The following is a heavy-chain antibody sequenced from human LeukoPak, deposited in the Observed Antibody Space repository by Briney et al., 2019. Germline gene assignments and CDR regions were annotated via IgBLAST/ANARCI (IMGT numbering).Heavy chain of an antibody. CDR1: GDSISSSGFY. Sequence: SETLSLTCSVSGDSISSSGFYWGWIRQPPGKGLEWIGSVSHSGNTYYNPSLKSRVTISLDTSKNQFSLKLSSVTAADTAMYFCAREPIHSGWQYYFDYWGQGTLVTASS. CDR2: VSHSGNT. J-gene: IGHJ4*02. V-gene: IGHV4-39*02. CDR3: AREPIHSGWQYYFDY. D-gene: IGHD6-19*01.